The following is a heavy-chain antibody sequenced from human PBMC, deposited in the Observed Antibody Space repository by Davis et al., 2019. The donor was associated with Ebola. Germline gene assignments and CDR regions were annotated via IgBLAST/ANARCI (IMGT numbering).Heavy chain of an antibody. CDR3: ARSHSDWLLPFDY. CDR1: GGSISNSY. Sequence: SETLSLTCTVSGGSISNSYWSWIRQPPGKGLEWIGTIYYSGTTYYNPSLKSRVTISLDTSKNQFSLRLNSVTAADTGVYYCARSHSDWLLPFDYWGQGTLATVSS. D-gene: IGHD3-9*01. CDR2: IYYSGTT. V-gene: IGHV4-59*01. J-gene: IGHJ4*02.